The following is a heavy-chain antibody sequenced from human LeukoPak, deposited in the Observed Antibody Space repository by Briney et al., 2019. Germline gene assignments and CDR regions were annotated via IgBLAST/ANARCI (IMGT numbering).Heavy chain of an antibody. V-gene: IGHV4-59*01. CDR1: GGSISSYY. D-gene: IGHD3-9*01. CDR3: ARGHYDILTGYYIGFDP. Sequence: SETLSLTCTVSGGSISSYYWSWIRQPPGKGLEWIGYIYYSGSTNYNPSLKSRVTISVDTSKNQFSLKLSSVTAADTAVYYCARGHYDILTGYYIGFDPWGRGTLVTVSS. J-gene: IGHJ5*02. CDR2: IYYSGST.